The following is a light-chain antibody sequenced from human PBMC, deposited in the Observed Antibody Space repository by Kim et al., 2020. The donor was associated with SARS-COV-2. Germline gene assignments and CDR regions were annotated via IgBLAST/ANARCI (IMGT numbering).Light chain of an antibody. V-gene: IGLV1-40*03. CDR1: SSNIGADYD. CDR2: GNT. CDR3: QSHDNSLSGGV. J-gene: IGLJ2*01. Sequence: RETNTCTGGSSNIGADYDVHWYQHIPGTAPKLLIYGNTNRPSGVPDRFSGSKSGASASLAITGLQAGDEADYYCQSHDNSLSGGVFGGGTQLTVL.